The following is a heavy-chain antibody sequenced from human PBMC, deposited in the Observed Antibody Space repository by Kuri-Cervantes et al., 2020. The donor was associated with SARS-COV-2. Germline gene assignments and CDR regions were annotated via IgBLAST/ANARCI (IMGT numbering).Heavy chain of an antibody. J-gene: IGHJ6*03. Sequence: SETLSLTCTVSSGSISSGDYYWGWIRQPPGKGLEWIGSIFRSGITYYNQSLKSRVTMSVDTTKNQFSLKLSSVTAADTAVYYCARIDYHTSGYYYYYYYMDVWGKGTAVTVSS. V-gene: IGHV4-39*01. CDR1: SGSISSGDYY. CDR2: IFRSGIT. CDR3: ARIDYHTSGYYYYYYYMDV. D-gene: IGHD3-22*01.